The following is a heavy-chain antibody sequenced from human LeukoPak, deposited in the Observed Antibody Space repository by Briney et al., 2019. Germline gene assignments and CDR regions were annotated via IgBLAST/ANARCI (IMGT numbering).Heavy chain of an antibody. J-gene: IGHJ4*02. CDR2: ISSSSSTI. D-gene: IGHD5-18*01. CDR1: GFTFSSYS. Sequence: GGSLRLSCAASGFTFSSYSLNWVRQAPGKGLEWVSFISSSSSTIYYADSVRGRFTISRDNSKNTLYLQMNSLRAEDTAVYYCAKVTWIQLWFFDYWGQGTLVTVSS. CDR3: AKVTWIQLWFFDY. V-gene: IGHV3-48*01.